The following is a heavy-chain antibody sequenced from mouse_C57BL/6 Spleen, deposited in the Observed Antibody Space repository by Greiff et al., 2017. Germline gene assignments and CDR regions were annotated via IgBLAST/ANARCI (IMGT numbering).Heavy chain of an antibody. CDR1: DYAFSSSW. D-gene: IGHD1-1*01. J-gene: IGHJ2*01. Sequence: VQLQQSGPELVKPGASVKISCKASDYAFSSSWMNWVKQRPGKGLEWIGRIYPGDGDPNYNGQFKGKATLTADKSSSTAYMQLSSLTSEDSAVYFCARDYYGSGDYCDYWGQGTTLTVSS. CDR2: IYPGDGDP. V-gene: IGHV1-82*01. CDR3: ARDYYGSGDYCDY.